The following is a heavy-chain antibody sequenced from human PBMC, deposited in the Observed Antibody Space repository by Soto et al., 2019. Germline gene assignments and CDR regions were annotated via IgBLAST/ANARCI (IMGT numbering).Heavy chain of an antibody. CDR2: IAYDGSNK. CDR1: GFTFSSFV. V-gene: IGHV3-30-3*01. J-gene: IGHJ6*02. CDR3: ASPQGAHLNYFYGMDV. Sequence: PGGSLRLSCAASGFTFSSFVMHWVRQAPGKGLEWVAFIAYDGSNKHYADSVKGRFTISRDNSNNTLYLQMNSLRVEDTAVYYCASPQGAHLNYFYGMDVWGQGTTVTVSS.